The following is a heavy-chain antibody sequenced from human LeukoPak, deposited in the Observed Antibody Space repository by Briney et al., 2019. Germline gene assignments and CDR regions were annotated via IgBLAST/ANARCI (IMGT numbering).Heavy chain of an antibody. Sequence: GGSLRLSCAASGFTFSSYSMNWVRQAPGKGLEWVSSISSSSSYIYYADSVKGRFTISRDNAKSSLYPQMNSLRAEDTAVYYCARALLQRGDYWGQGTLVTVSS. D-gene: IGHD2-15*01. J-gene: IGHJ4*02. V-gene: IGHV3-21*01. CDR1: GFTFSSYS. CDR3: ARALLQRGDY. CDR2: ISSSSSYI.